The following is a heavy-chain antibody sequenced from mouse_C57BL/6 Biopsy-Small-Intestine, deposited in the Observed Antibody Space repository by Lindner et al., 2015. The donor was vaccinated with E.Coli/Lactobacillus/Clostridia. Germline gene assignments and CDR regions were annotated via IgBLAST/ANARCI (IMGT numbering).Heavy chain of an antibody. D-gene: IGHD1-1*01. CDR1: GYTFTTYP. V-gene: IGHV1-47*01. CDR2: FHPYNDDT. Sequence: QLQESGAELVKPGASVKMSCKASGYTFTTYPIEWMRQSHGKSLEWIGNFHPYNDDTKYNEKFKGKATLTVEKSCSTVYLELSRLTSDDSAVYYCARGRGSTYYYFDYWGQGTTLTVSS. CDR3: ARGRGSTYYYFDY. J-gene: IGHJ2*01.